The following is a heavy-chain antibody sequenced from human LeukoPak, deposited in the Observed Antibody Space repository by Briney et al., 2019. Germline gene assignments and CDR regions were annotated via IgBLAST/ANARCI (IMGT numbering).Heavy chain of an antibody. CDR1: GFTFSSYS. Sequence: GGSLRLSCAASGFTFSSYSMNWVRQAPGKGLEWVSSISSSSSYIYYADSVKGRFTISRDNAKSSLYLQMNSLRAEDTAVYYCARDGSSEYYYDSSGYYGYWGQGTLVTVSS. D-gene: IGHD3-22*01. V-gene: IGHV3-21*01. J-gene: IGHJ4*02. CDR2: ISSSSSYI. CDR3: ARDGSSEYYYDSSGYYGY.